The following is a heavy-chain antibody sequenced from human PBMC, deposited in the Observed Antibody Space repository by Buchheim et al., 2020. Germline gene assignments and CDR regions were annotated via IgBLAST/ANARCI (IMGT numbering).Heavy chain of an antibody. Sequence: QVQLVQSGAEVKKPGASVKASCKASGYSFTSYDINWVRQAAGQGLEWMGWINPISANTGYAQKFQGRVTMTKDTSISTAYMELTSLRSEDTAVYYCAGGKGSIPGGGAYSYYFEFWGQGTL. J-gene: IGHJ4*02. V-gene: IGHV1-8*01. CDR1: GYSFTSYD. D-gene: IGHD1-26*01. CDR3: AGGKGSIPGGGAYSYYFEF. CDR2: INPISANT.